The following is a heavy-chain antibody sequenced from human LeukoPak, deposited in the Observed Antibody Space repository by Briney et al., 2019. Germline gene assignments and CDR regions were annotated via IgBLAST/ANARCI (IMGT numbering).Heavy chain of an antibody. J-gene: IGHJ4*02. CDR3: AKDRHLNYQGFDY. CDR2: ISGSGGSI. Sequence: GGSLRLSCAASGFTFSTYSMNWVRQAPGKGLEWVSDISGSGGSIYYADTVKGRFTISRDNSKNTLNLQMNSLRAEDTAVYYCAKDRHLNYQGFDYWGQGTLVTVSS. CDR1: GFTFSTYS. V-gene: IGHV3-23*01. D-gene: IGHD4-11*01.